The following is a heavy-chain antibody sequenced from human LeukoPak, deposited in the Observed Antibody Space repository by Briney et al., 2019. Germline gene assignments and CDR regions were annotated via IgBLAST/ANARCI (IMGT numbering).Heavy chain of an antibody. CDR3: ARAGPIDY. Sequence: GGSLRLSCAASGFIVSSKYMSWVRQAPGKGLEWVSVVYSGGSTYYAASVEGRFTISRDNSKNTVYLQMNSLRVEDTAVYYCARAGPIDYWGQGTLVTVSS. V-gene: IGHV3-53*01. CDR1: GFIVSSKY. J-gene: IGHJ4*02. CDR2: VYSGGST.